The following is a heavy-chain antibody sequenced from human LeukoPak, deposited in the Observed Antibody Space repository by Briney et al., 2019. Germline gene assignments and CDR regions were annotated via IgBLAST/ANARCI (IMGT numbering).Heavy chain of an antibody. CDR3: ARESGSWFDP. Sequence: SETLSLTCTVSGGSISSSSYYWGWIRQPPGKGLEWIGSMYYSGNTYYNPSLKSRVTISVDTSKNQFSLRLSSVTAADTAVYHCARESGSWFDPWGQGTLVTVSS. J-gene: IGHJ5*02. CDR1: GGSISSSSYY. CDR2: MYYSGNT. D-gene: IGHD3-10*01. V-gene: IGHV4-39*01.